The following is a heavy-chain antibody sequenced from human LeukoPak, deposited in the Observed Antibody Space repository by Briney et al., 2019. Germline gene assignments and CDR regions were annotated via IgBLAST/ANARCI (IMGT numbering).Heavy chain of an antibody. Sequence: GGSLRLSCAASGFTFSSYAMSWVRQAPGKGLEWVSAISGSGGSTYYADSVKGRFTISRDNSKNTLYLQMNSLRAEDTAVYYCAKDLPHYYDSSGYYSLDYYYGMDVWGQGTTVTVSS. J-gene: IGHJ6*02. V-gene: IGHV3-23*01. CDR3: AKDLPHYYDSSGYYSLDYYYGMDV. CDR2: ISGSGGST. CDR1: GFTFSSYA. D-gene: IGHD3-22*01.